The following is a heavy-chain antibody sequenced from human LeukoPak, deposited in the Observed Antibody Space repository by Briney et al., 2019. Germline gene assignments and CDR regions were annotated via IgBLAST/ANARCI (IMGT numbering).Heavy chain of an antibody. CDR2: IYYSGST. D-gene: IGHD4-17*01. Sequence: PSETLSLTCTVSGGSISSYYWSWIRQPPGKGLEWIGYIYYSGSTNYNPSLKSRVTISVDTSKNQFSLKLSSVTAADTAVYYCARWKLTVTNLPDAFDIWGQGTMVTVSS. V-gene: IGHV4-59*08. CDR1: GGSISSYY. CDR3: ARWKLTVTNLPDAFDI. J-gene: IGHJ3*02.